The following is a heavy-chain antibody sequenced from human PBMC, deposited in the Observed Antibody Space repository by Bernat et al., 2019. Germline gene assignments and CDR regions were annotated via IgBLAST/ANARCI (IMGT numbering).Heavy chain of an antibody. D-gene: IGHD3-10*01. J-gene: IGHJ4*02. V-gene: IGHV3-66*01. CDR1: GFTVSSNY. CDR2: IYSGGST. Sequence: EVQLVESGGGLVQPGGSLRLSCAASGFTVSSNYMSWVRQAPGKGLEWVSGIYSGGSTYYADSVKGRFTISRDNSKNTLYLQMNSLRAEDTAVYYCARSSYYYGSGSYWGFDYWGQGTLVTVSS. CDR3: ARSSYYYGSGSYWGFDY.